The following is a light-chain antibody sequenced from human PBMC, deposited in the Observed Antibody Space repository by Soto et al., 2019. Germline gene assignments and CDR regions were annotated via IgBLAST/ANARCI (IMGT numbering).Light chain of an antibody. CDR3: ISYTSSSTWV. J-gene: IGLJ3*02. CDR2: DVS. CDR1: SSDVGGYNY. V-gene: IGLV2-14*01. Sequence: QSVLTQPASVSGSPGQSITISCTGTSSDVGGYNYVSWYQQHPGTAPKLMIYDVSNRPSGVSDRFSGSWSGNTASLTISVLQAEDESDYYCISYTSSSTWVFGGGTKLTVL.